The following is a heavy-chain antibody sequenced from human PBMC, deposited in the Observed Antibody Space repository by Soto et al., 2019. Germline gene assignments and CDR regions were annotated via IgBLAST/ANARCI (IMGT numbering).Heavy chain of an antibody. CDR1: GYTFTSYD. CDR3: ARENCSGSSCYARPDY. J-gene: IGHJ4*02. CDR2: MNPNSGNT. Sequence: ASVKVSCKASGYTFTSYDINWVRQATGQGLEWMGWMNPNSGNTGYAQKFQGRVTMTRNTSISTAYMELSSLRSEDTAVYYCARENCSGSSCYARPDYWGQGTLVTVSS. D-gene: IGHD2-15*01. V-gene: IGHV1-8*01.